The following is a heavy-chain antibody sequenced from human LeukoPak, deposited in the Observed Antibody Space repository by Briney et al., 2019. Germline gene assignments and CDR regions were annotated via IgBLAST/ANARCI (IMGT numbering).Heavy chain of an antibody. Sequence: GGSLRLSCSASGFTFSDYALHWVRQSPGKGLEYVSSISDNGDTSYYADSVKGRFTISRDISKNTLYLQMSSLKPEDTAVYYCLKSQGSGSYYLSNGFDYWGQGTLVTVSS. V-gene: IGHV3-64D*09. CDR2: ISDNGDTS. CDR1: GFTFSDYA. CDR3: LKSQGSGSYYLSNGFDY. D-gene: IGHD3-10*01. J-gene: IGHJ4*02.